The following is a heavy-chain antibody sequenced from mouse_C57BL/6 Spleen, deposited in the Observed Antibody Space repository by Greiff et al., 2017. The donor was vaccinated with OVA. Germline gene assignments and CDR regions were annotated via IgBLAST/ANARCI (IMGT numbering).Heavy chain of an antibody. V-gene: IGHV1-18*01. CDR3: ARVKRWGYYEYFDV. CDR2: INPNNGGT. D-gene: IGHD2-3*01. CDR1: GYTFTDYN. Sequence: EVQLQQSGPELVKRGASVKIPCKASGYTFTDYNMDWVKQSHGKSLEWIGDINPNNGGTIYNQKFKGKATLTVDKSSSTAYMELRSLTSEDTAVYYCARVKRWGYYEYFDVWGTGTTVTVSS. J-gene: IGHJ1*03.